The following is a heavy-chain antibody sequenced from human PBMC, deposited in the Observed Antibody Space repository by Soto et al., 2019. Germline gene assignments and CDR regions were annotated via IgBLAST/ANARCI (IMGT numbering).Heavy chain of an antibody. D-gene: IGHD5-18*01. V-gene: IGHV1-69*04. J-gene: IGHJ4*02. CDR2: IIPILGIA. CDR3: AREDTAMVSLDY. CDR1: GGTFSSYT. Sequence: SVKVSCKASGGTFSSYTISWVRQAPGQGLEWMGRIIPILGIANYAQKFQGRVTITADKSTSTAYMELSSLRSEDTAVYYCAREDTAMVSLDYWGQGTLVTVSS.